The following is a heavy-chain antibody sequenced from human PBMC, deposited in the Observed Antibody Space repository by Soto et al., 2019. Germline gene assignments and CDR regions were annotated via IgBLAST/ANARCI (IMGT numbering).Heavy chain of an antibody. J-gene: IGHJ4*02. CDR1: GGSISSYY. D-gene: IGHD2-15*01. Sequence: SETLSLTCTVSGGSISSYYWGWIRQPPGKGLEWIGYIYYSGSTNYNPSLKSRVTISVDTSKNQFSLKLSSVTAADTAVYYCAKVVSGGSIRYYFDYWGQGTLVTVSS. V-gene: IGHV4-59*12. CDR3: AKVVSGGSIRYYFDY. CDR2: IYYSGST.